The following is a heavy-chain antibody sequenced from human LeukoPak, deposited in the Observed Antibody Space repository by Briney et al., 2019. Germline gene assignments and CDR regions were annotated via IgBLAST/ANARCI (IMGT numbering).Heavy chain of an antibody. D-gene: IGHD3-3*01. Sequence: GGSLRLSCAASGFTFSDDYMTWIRQAPGKGLEWISYISYSGMTIYYADSVKGRFTISRDNAKNSLHLQMNSLRAEDTAVYYCAKAALILVPAEAFDIWGQGTMVTVSS. J-gene: IGHJ3*02. V-gene: IGHV3-11*01. CDR3: AKAALILVPAEAFDI. CDR2: ISYSGMTI. CDR1: GFTFSDDY.